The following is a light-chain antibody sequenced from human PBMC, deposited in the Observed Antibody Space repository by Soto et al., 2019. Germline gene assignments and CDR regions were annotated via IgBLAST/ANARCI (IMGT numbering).Light chain of an antibody. CDR3: AAWDDSLNGVF. CDR1: RSNIGSNT. V-gene: IGLV1-44*01. CDR2: TNN. Sequence: QSVLTQPPSASGTPGQRVTISCSGSRSNIGSNTVNWYQQLPGTAPKLLIYTNNQRPSGVPDRFSGSKSGTSASLAISGLQSEDEADYYCAAWDDSLNGVFFGGGTKLTVL. J-gene: IGLJ2*01.